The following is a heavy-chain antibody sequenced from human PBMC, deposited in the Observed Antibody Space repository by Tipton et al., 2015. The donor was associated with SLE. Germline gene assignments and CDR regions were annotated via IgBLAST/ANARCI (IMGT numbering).Heavy chain of an antibody. CDR3: AKVRGSPSCSGGSCSGDAFDI. D-gene: IGHD2-15*01. CDR2: ISGSGGST. J-gene: IGHJ3*02. Sequence: GSLRLSCAASGFTFSSYAMSWVRQAPGKGLEWVSAISGSGGSTYYADSVKGRFTISRDNSKNTLYLQMNSLRAEDTAVYYCAKVRGSPSCSGGSCSGDAFDIWGKGTMVTVSS. V-gene: IGHV3-23*01. CDR1: GFTFSSYA.